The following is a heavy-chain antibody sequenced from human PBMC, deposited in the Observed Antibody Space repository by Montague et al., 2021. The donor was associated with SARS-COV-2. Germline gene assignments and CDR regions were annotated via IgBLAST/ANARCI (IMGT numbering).Heavy chain of an antibody. J-gene: IGHJ3*02. V-gene: IGHV4-39*01. CDR3: ASPTYYYDSSGSDAFDI. CDR1: GGSISSSNYY. CDR2: IYYSGST. D-gene: IGHD3-22*01. Sequence: SETLSLTCTVSGGSISSSNYYWGWIRQPPGKGLEWIGSIYYSGSTYYNPSLKSRATISVDTSKNQFSLKLSSVTAADTAVYYCASPTYYYDSSGSDAFDIWGQGTMVTVSS.